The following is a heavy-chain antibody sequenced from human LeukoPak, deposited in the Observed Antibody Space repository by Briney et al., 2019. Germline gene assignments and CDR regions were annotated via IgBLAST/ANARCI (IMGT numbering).Heavy chain of an antibody. CDR1: GYTFTSYY. D-gene: IGHD3-9*01. CDR3: ARGVLGDILTGYYLYYYGMDV. Sequence: ASVKVSCKASGYTFTSYYMHWVRQAPGQGLEWMGIINPSGGSTSYAQKFQGRVTVTRDTSTSTVYMELSSLRSEDTAVYYCARGVLGDILTGYYLYYYGMDVWGQGTTVTVSS. J-gene: IGHJ6*02. V-gene: IGHV1-46*01. CDR2: INPSGGST.